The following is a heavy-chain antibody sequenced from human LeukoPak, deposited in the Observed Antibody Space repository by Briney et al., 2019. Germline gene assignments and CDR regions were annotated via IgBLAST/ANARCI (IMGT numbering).Heavy chain of an antibody. CDR3: ARQLATGYYYYNGMDV. CDR2: IKQDGSEK. V-gene: IGHV3-7*01. CDR1: GFTFSSYW. D-gene: IGHD6-13*01. Sequence: PGGSLRLSCAASGFTFSSYWMSWVRQAPGKGLEWVANIKQDGSEKYYVDSVKGRFTISRDNAKNSLYLQMNSLRAEDTAVYYCARQLATGYYYYNGMDVWGQGTTVTVSS. J-gene: IGHJ6*02.